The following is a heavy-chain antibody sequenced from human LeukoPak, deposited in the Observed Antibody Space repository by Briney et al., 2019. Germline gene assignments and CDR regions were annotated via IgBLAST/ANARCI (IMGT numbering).Heavy chain of an antibody. CDR3: ARDSRYYYGSGSYLMFDY. J-gene: IGHJ4*02. CDR1: GYTFTSYG. V-gene: IGHV1-18*01. CDR2: FSAYNGNT. Sequence: ASVKVSCKASGYTFTSYGISWLRQAPGQGLEWMGWFSAYNGNTNYAQKLQGRVTMTTDTSTSTAYMELRSLRSDDTAVYYCARDSRYYYGSGSYLMFDYWGQGTLVTVSS. D-gene: IGHD3-10*01.